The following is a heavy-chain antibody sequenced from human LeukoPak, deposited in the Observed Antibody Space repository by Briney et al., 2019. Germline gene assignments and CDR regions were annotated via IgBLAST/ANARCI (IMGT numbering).Heavy chain of an antibody. CDR3: ARDYEGAFDV. CDR2: IIPMVGTP. J-gene: IGHJ3*01. V-gene: IGHV1-69*05. Sequence: SVKVSCKASGGTFNIDGISWLRQAPGQRLEWMGSIIPMVGTPNYAQKFQDRVTITTDESTSTVYMELSSLRSEDTALYYCARDYEGAFDVWGQGTVVTVSS. D-gene: IGHD3-22*01. CDR1: GGTFNIDG.